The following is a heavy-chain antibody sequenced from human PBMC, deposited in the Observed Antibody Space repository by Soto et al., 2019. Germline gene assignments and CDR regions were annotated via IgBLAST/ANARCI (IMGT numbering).Heavy chain of an antibody. V-gene: IGHV1-3*01. Sequence: ASVKVSCKASGYTFPRYAMNWVRQAPGQRPEWMGWINPGNGNTKYSQRFQGRVTITRDTSASTAYMELSSLTSEDTAVYYCARRGALTSYYYGYYFDYGGQGTLVTVSS. CDR3: ARRGALTSYYYGYYFDY. CDR1: GYTFPRYA. CDR2: INPGNGNT. J-gene: IGHJ4*02. D-gene: IGHD3-9*01.